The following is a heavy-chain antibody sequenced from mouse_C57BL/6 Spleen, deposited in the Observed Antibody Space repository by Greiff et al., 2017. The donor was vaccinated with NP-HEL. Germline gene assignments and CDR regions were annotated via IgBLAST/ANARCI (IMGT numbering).Heavy chain of an antibody. J-gene: IGHJ2*01. D-gene: IGHD2-4*01. Sequence: QVQLQQPGAELVMPGASVKLSCKASGYTFTSYWMHWVKQRPGQGLEWIGEIDPSDSYTNYHQKFKGKSTLTVDKSSSTAYMQLSSLTSEDSAVYYCARRDYDYDGGYYFDYWGQGTTLTVSS. CDR1: GYTFTSYW. V-gene: IGHV1-69*01. CDR3: ARRDYDYDGGYYFDY. CDR2: IDPSDSYT.